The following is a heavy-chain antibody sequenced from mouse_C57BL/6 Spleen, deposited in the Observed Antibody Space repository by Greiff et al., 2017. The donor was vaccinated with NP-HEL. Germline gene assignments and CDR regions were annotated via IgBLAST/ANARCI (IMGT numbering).Heavy chain of an antibody. J-gene: IGHJ3*01. Sequence: VQLQQPGAELVMPGASVKLSCKASGYTFTSYWMHWVKQRPGQGLEWIGEIDPSDSYTNYNQKFKGKSTLTVDKSSSTAYMQLSSLTSEDSAVYYCAGDPEGRAWFAYWGQGTLVTVSA. CDR1: GYTFTSYW. V-gene: IGHV1-69*01. CDR3: AGDPEGRAWFAY. D-gene: IGHD2-13*01. CDR2: IDPSDSYT.